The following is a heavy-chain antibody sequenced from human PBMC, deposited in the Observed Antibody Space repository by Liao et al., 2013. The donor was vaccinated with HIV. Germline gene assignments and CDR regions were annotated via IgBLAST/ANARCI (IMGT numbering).Heavy chain of an antibody. CDR3: ARVGGYDNHFDY. CDR1: GGSISSGGYS. D-gene: IGHD5-12*01. CDR2: IYHTGGT. J-gene: IGHJ4*02. V-gene: IGHV4-30-2*01. Sequence: QLQLRESGSGLVKPSQTLSLTCAVSGGSISSGGYSWGWIRQPQGKGLEWIGYIYHTGGTYYNPSLKSRVTISVDRSNNQFSLSLNSLTAADTAVYYCARVGGYDNHFDYWGQGTLVTVSS.